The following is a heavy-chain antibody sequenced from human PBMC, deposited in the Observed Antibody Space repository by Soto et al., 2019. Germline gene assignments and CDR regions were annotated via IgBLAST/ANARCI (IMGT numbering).Heavy chain of an antibody. D-gene: IGHD3-10*01. J-gene: IGHJ4*02. V-gene: IGHV3-7*01. CDR3: ARADYYGDPGSY. CDR2: IKEDGSEK. Sequence: GGSPRLSCAASGFTFSTSWMSWVRQAPGRGLEWVANIKEDGSEKYYVDSVKGRFTISRDHAKNSLYLQMNSLGADDTAVYYCARADYYGDPGSYWGQGTLVTVSS. CDR1: GFTFSTSW.